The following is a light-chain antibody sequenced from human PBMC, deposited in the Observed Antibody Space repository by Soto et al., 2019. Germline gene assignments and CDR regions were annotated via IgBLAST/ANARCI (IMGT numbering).Light chain of an antibody. CDR1: SSNIGAGYD. Sequence: QSVLTQPPSVSGAPGQRVTISCTGSSSNIGAGYDVHWYQQLPGTAPKLLIYGNSNQPSGVPDRLSGSKSGTSASLAITGLQAEDEADYSSQSYDSSLRGYVFGTGTQLTAL. CDR2: GNS. V-gene: IGLV1-40*01. J-gene: IGLJ1*01. CDR3: QSYDSSLRGYV.